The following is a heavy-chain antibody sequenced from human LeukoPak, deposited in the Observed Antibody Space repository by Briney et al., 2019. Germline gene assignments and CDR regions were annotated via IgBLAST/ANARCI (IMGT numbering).Heavy chain of an antibody. CDR2: ISGSGGST. V-gene: IGHV3-23*01. CDR1: GFTFSSYA. CDR3: ARDEGRGSSSWLDN. D-gene: IGHD6-6*01. J-gene: IGHJ4*02. Sequence: PGGSLRLSCAATGFTFSSYAMSWVRQAPGKGLEWVSAISGSGGSTYYADSVKGRFTISRDNSKNTLYLQMDNLRAEDTAIYYCARDEGRGSSSWLDNWGQGTLVTVSS.